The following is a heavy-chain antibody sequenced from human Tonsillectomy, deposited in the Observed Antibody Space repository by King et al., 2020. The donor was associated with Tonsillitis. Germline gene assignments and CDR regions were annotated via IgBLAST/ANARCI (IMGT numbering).Heavy chain of an antibody. CDR2: ITGNGGET. CDR3: VTAPAYSDPAGDRNSFEH. V-gene: IGHV3-20*04. D-gene: IGHD3-22*01. Sequence: VQLVESGGRLVRPGGSLRLSCAASGFTFFNYGMSWVRQAPGRGLEWVSGITGNGGETAYADSVKGRVTITRDNAKQSLFLDMRSLRPEDTAFYFCVTAPAYSDPAGDRNSFEHWGQGVLVTVSS. J-gene: IGHJ4*02. CDR1: GFTFFNYG.